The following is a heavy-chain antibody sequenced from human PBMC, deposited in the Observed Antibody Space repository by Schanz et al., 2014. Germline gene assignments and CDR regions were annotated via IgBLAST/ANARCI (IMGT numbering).Heavy chain of an antibody. CDR3: AGTYCSSTSCYTGYYYMDV. Sequence: QVQLVQSGGEVKTPGASVKVSCKASGYTFTRSGISWVRQAPGQGLEWMGWIGGSDGNTNFAQKFQGRVTMTTDTSTSTVYMELRSLTSDDSAVYYCAGTYCSSTSCYTGYYYMDVWGKGTTVTVSS. D-gene: IGHD2-2*02. CDR2: IGGSDGNT. J-gene: IGHJ6*03. CDR1: GYTFTRSG. V-gene: IGHV1-18*01.